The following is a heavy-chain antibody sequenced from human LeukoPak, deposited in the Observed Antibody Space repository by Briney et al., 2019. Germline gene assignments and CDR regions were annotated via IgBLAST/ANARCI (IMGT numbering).Heavy chain of an antibody. V-gene: IGHV3-30*04. CDR2: ISYDGSNK. J-gene: IGHJ4*02. Sequence: GRSLRHSCAASGFTFSSYAMHWVRQAPGKGLEWVAVISYDGSNKYYADSVKGRFTISRDNSKNTLYLQMNSLRAEDTAVYYCARDGTDTAMVYYFDYWGQGTLVTVSS. D-gene: IGHD5-18*01. CDR3: ARDGTDTAMVYYFDY. CDR1: GFTFSSYA.